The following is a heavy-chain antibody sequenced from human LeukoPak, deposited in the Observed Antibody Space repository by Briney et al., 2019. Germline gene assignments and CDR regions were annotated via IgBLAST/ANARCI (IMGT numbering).Heavy chain of an antibody. CDR3: ARDPYSGNYGAYYYYYMDV. CDR2: ITSSSSYI. V-gene: IGHV3-21*06. D-gene: IGHD1-26*01. Sequence: AGGSLRLSCAASGFTFTSYNMNWVRQAPGKGLEWVSSITSSSSYIYYADSVKGRFTISRDNAKNSLYLQMDSLRVEDTAVYYCARDPYSGNYGAYYYYYMDVWGKGTTVTISS. J-gene: IGHJ6*03. CDR1: GFTFTSYN.